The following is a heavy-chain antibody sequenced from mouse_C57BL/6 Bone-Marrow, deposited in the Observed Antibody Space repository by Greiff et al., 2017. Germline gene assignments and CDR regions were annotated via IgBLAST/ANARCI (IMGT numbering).Heavy chain of an antibody. CDR2: IDPETGGT. D-gene: IGHD1-1*01. CDR1: GYTFTDYE. CDR3: TRSTVVATRVGFAY. Sequence: VQLQQSGAELVRPGASVTLSCKASGYTFTDYEMHWVKQTPVHGLEWIGAIDPETGGTAYNQKFKGKAILTADKSSSTAYMELRSLTSEDSAVYYCTRSTVVATRVGFAYWGQGTLVTVAA. V-gene: IGHV1-15*01. J-gene: IGHJ3*01.